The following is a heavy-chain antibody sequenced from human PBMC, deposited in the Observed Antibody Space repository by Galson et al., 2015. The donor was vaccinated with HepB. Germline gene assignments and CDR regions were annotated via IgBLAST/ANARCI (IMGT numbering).Heavy chain of an antibody. V-gene: IGHV1-18*01. D-gene: IGHD6-6*01. Sequence: SVKVSCKASGYTFIDYGISWVRQAPGQGLEWMGWISPYSGNTNYAQKVQGRVTMTTDTSTTTAYMELRSLRSDDTAMYYCARDVRASRSFDYWGQGTLVTVSS. CDR1: GYTFIDYG. CDR2: ISPYSGNT. J-gene: IGHJ4*02. CDR3: ARDVRASRSFDY.